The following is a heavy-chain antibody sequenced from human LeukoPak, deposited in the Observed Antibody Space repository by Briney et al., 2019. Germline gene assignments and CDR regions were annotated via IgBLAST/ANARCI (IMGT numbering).Heavy chain of an antibody. Sequence: RGESLKISCKGSGYSFTSYWIGWVRQMPGKGLEWMGIIYPGDSDTRYSPSFQGQVTISADKSISTAYLQWSSLKASDTAMYYCARQNYDFWSGYYRSYFDYWGQGTLVTVSS. V-gene: IGHV5-51*01. CDR2: IYPGDSDT. D-gene: IGHD3-3*01. J-gene: IGHJ4*02. CDR3: ARQNYDFWSGYYRSYFDY. CDR1: GYSFTSYW.